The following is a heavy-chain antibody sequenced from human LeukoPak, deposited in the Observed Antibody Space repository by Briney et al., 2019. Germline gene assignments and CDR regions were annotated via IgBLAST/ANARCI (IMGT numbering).Heavy chain of an antibody. V-gene: IGHV3-11*01. CDR2: ISSSGSTI. D-gene: IGHD1-26*01. J-gene: IGHJ3*02. CDR3: AREGEELRGAFDI. CDR1: GFTFSDYY. Sequence: PGGSLSLSCEASGFTFSDYYMSWIRQAPGKGLEWVSYISSSGSTIYYADSVKGRFTISRDNAKNSLYLQMNSLRAEDTAVYYCAREGEELRGAFDIWGQGTMVTVSS.